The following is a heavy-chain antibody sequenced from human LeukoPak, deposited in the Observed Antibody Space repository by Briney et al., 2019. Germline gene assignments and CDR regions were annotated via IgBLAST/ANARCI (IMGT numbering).Heavy chain of an antibody. V-gene: IGHV4-34*01. Sequence: SETLSLTCAVYGGSFSGYYWSWIRQPPGKGLEWIGEINHSGSTNYNPSLKSRVTISVDTSKNQFSLKLSSVTAADTAVYYCARVRRIAARSRYYFDYWGQGTLVTVSS. CDR1: GGSFSGYY. CDR2: INHSGST. D-gene: IGHD6-6*01. J-gene: IGHJ4*02. CDR3: ARVRRIAARSRYYFDY.